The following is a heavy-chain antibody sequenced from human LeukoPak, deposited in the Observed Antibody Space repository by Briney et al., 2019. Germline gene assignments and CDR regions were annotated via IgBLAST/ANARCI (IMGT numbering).Heavy chain of an antibody. Sequence: PGGSLRLSCAASGFTVSSNYMSWVRQAPGKGLEWVSAISGSGGSTYYADSVKGRFTISRDNSKNTLYLQMNSLRAEDTAVYYCAKWRGVAARLFDYWGQGTLVTVSS. CDR2: ISGSGGST. J-gene: IGHJ4*02. CDR3: AKWRGVAARLFDY. D-gene: IGHD6-6*01. V-gene: IGHV3-23*01. CDR1: GFTVSSNY.